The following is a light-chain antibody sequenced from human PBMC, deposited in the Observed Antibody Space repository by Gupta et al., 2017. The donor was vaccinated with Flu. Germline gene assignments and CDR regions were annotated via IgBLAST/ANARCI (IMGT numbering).Light chain of an antibody. CDR2: GAS. V-gene: IGKV3-15*01. CDR3: QQYNSWPRT. CDR1: QFVSTN. Sequence: GERATLSCTASQFVSTNISGYQQKPCPAPSPLIYGASTRAAGVPDRFSGSGSGTEFTLTISNVQSEDFAVYFWQQYNSWPRTFGKGTRVEVK. J-gene: IGKJ1*01.